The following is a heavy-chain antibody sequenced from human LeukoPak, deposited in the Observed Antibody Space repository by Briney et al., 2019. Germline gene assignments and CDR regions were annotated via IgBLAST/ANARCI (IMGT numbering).Heavy chain of an antibody. CDR1: GGSISSSSYY. Sequence: PSETLSLTCTVSGGSISSSSYYWGWIRQPPGKGLEWIGSIYYSRSTYYNPSLKSRVTMSVDTSKNQFSLKLSSLTAADTAVYYCARGVTMIVVVIHDWYFDLWGRGTLVTVSS. V-gene: IGHV4-39*01. CDR3: ARGVTMIVVVIHDWYFDL. D-gene: IGHD3-22*01. J-gene: IGHJ2*01. CDR2: IYYSRST.